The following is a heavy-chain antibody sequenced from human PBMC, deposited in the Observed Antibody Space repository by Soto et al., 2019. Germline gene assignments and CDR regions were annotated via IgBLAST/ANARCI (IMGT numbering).Heavy chain of an antibody. Sequence: QVQLVQSGAEVKKPGSSVKVSCKASGGTFSSYAISWVRQAPGQGLEWMGGIIPIFGTANYAQKFQGRVTITADDTTSTAYMELSSLRSEDTAVYYCARSRAVVTPAKSRWFDPWGQGTLVTVSS. D-gene: IGHD2-21*02. CDR3: ARSRAVVTPAKSRWFDP. V-gene: IGHV1-69*12. CDR2: IIPIFGTA. J-gene: IGHJ5*02. CDR1: GGTFSSYA.